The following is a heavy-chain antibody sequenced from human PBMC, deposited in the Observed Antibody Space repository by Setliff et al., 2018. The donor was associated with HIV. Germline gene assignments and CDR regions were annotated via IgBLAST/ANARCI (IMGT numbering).Heavy chain of an antibody. V-gene: IGHV1-58*02. CDR1: GFTFTSSA. Sequence: SVKVSCKASGFTFTSSAMQWVRQARGQRLEWIGWIVVGSGNTNYAQKSQERVTITRDMSTSTAYMELSSLRSEDTAVYYCAAGYYYDSSGYYQVFDYWGQGTLVTVSS. CDR2: IVVGSGNT. CDR3: AAGYYYDSSGYYQVFDY. D-gene: IGHD3-22*01. J-gene: IGHJ4*02.